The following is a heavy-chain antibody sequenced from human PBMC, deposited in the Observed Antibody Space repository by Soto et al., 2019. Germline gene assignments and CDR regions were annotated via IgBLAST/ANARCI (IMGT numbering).Heavy chain of an antibody. Sequence: SETLSLSCTVSGGSISSYYWSWIRQPPGKGLEWIGYIYYSGSTNYNPSLKSRVTISVDTSKNQFSLKLSSVTAADTAVYYCARYSGYDTLPYFDYWGQGTLVTVSS. D-gene: IGHD5-12*01. CDR1: GGSISSYY. CDR3: ARYSGYDTLPYFDY. J-gene: IGHJ4*02. V-gene: IGHV4-59*08. CDR2: IYYSGST.